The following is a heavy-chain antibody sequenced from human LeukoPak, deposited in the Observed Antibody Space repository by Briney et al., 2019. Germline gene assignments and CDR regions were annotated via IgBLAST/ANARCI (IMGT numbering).Heavy chain of an antibody. D-gene: IGHD3-10*01. CDR1: GFTFSDHY. J-gene: IGHJ3*02. CDR3: ASGLSGAFDI. Sequence: PGGSLRLSCAASGFTFSDHYMDWVRQAPGKGLEWVGRTRNKADSYSTEYAASVKGRFTISRDESQSSLYLQMNGLKTEDTAVYYCASGLSGAFDIWGQGTMVTVSS. V-gene: IGHV3-72*01. CDR2: TRNKADSYST.